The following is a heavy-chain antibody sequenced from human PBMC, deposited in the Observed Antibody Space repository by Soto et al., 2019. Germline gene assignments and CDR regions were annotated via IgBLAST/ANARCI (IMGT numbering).Heavy chain of an antibody. Sequence: GGSLRLSCAASGFTFSSYTMHWVRQAPGKGLEWVAAISYDGSNKYYADSVKGRFTISRDNSKNTLYVQMNSLRGEDTAVYYCARGAGIAVAGTSFEYWGQGTLVTVSS. CDR2: ISYDGSNK. CDR3: ARGAGIAVAGTSFEY. D-gene: IGHD6-19*01. V-gene: IGHV3-30-3*01. J-gene: IGHJ4*02. CDR1: GFTFSSYT.